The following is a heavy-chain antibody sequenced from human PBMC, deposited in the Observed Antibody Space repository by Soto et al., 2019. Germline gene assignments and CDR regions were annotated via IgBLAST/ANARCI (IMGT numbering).Heavy chain of an antibody. V-gene: IGHV1-3*05. CDR3: ARGDWWLFDY. Sequence: QVQLVQSGAEEKKPGASVKVSCKASGYTFTSYAIHWVRQAPGQRLEWMGWINAGNGNTKYSQKFQGRVTITRDTSASRAYMELSSLKSEDTAVYYCARGDWWLFDYWGQGTLVTVSS. CDR2: INAGNGNT. J-gene: IGHJ4*02. D-gene: IGHD2-8*02. CDR1: GYTFTSYA.